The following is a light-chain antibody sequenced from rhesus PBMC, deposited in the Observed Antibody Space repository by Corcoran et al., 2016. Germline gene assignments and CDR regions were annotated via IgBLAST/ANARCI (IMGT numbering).Light chain of an antibody. CDR1: QDISNY. Sequence: DIKMTQSPSSLSSSVGDRVTITCRASQDISNYLNWYQQKPGQAPKLLIYFTSRLESGVPSRFSGSGSGTEFTLTISGLQPEDFASYYCQQYNTIPMYTFGQGTKVAIK. V-gene: IGKV1-32*01. CDR2: FTS. CDR3: QQYNTIPMYT. J-gene: IGKJ2*01.